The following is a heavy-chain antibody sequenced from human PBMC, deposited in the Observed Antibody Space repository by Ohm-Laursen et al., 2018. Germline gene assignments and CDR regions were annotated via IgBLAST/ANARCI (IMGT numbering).Heavy chain of an antibody. Sequence: SLRLSCAASGLTFGNYAMTWVRQAPGKGLEWVAVIWYDGSNKYYADSVKGRFTISRDNSKNTLYLQMNSLRAEDTAVYYCARDGYLYSSGWYGDAFDIWGQGTMVTVSS. CDR2: IWYDGSNK. D-gene: IGHD6-19*01. CDR1: GLTFGNYA. CDR3: ARDGYLYSSGWYGDAFDI. J-gene: IGHJ3*02. V-gene: IGHV3-33*08.